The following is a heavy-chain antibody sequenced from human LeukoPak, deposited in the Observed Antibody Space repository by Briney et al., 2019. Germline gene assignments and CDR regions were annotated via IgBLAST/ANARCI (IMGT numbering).Heavy chain of an antibody. CDR1: GGSISSYY. J-gene: IGHJ4*02. D-gene: IGHD6-13*01. CDR2: IYYSGST. Sequence: SETLSLTCTVSGGSISSYYWSWIRQPPGKGLEWIGYIYYSGSTNYNPSLKSRVTISAGTSKNQFSLKLSSVTAADTAVYYCARADSSSWFDWGQGTLVTVSS. CDR3: ARADSSSWFD. V-gene: IGHV4-59*01.